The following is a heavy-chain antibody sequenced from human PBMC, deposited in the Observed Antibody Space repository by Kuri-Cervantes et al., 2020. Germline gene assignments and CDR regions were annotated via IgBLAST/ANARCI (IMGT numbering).Heavy chain of an antibody. V-gene: IGHV3-21*01. CDR2: ISSSSSYI. CDR3: ARGDSSSWSSLYYFDY. CDR1: GFTFSSYS. D-gene: IGHD6-13*01. Sequence: GESLKISCAASGFTFSSYSMNWVRQAPGKGLEWVSSISSSSSYIYYADSVKGRFTISRDNAKNSLYLQMNSLRAEDTAVYYCARGDSSSWSSLYYFDYWGQGTLVTVSS. J-gene: IGHJ4*02.